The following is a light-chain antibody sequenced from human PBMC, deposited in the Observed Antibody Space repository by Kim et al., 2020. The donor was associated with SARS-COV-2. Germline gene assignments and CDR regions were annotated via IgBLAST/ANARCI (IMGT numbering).Light chain of an antibody. V-gene: IGKV3-20*01. CDR3: HQYGSSPFA. CDR1: QSVSSIY. J-gene: IGKJ1*01. Sequence: SPGERATLSCRASQSVSSIYLAWYQQKPGQAPRLLICGASSRATGIPDRFSGGGSGTDFTLTISSLEPEDFALYYCHQYGSSPFAFGQGTKVDIK. CDR2: GAS.